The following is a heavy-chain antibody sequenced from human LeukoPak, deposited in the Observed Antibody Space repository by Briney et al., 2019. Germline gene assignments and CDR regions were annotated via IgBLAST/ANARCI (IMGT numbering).Heavy chain of an antibody. D-gene: IGHD3-10*01. CDR2: INGPASNI. CDR1: GFTFSSYG. V-gene: IGHV3-48*04. Sequence: GGSLRLSCAASGFTFSSYGMSWVRQAPGKGLEWVSYINGPASNIFYADSVKGRFTISRDNARNSLYLQMNSLRAEDTAVYYCARGEYGSGSYHIDYWGQGTLVTVSS. CDR3: ARGEYGSGSYHIDY. J-gene: IGHJ4*02.